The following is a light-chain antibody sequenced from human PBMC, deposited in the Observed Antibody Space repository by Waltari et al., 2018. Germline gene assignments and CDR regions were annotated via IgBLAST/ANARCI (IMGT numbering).Light chain of an antibody. CDR1: QGINIS. Sequence: DIQLTQSPAFLSASVGSRATITSRASQGINISLAWYQQKPGKAPKLLIYAASTLQSGVPSRFSGSGSGTEFTLTISSLQPEDFATYYCQQLNSYPVTFGQGTKLEIK. J-gene: IGKJ2*01. CDR2: AAS. CDR3: QQLNSYPVT. V-gene: IGKV1-9*01.